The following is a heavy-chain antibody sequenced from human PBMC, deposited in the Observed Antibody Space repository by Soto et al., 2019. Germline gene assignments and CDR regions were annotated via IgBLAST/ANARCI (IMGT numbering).Heavy chain of an antibody. J-gene: IGHJ6*02. CDR2: ISYDGSNK. CDR3: AKARSSWYYYYGMDV. V-gene: IGHV3-30*18. D-gene: IGHD6-13*01. CDR1: GFTFSSYG. Sequence: PGGSLRLSCAASGFTFSSYGMHWVRQAPGKGLEWVAVISYDGSNKYYAGSVKGRFTISRDNSKNTLYLQMNSLRAEDTAVYYCAKARSSWYYYYGMDVWGQGTTVTVSS.